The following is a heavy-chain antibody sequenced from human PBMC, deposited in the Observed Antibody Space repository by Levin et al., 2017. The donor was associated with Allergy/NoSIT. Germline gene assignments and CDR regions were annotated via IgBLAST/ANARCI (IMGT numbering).Heavy chain of an antibody. CDR3: ARRRVMLGADSHFDY. Sequence: GESLKISCKGSGDSFTNSWIGWVRQMPGKGLECMGIIHLGDSETKYSPSFQGQVTISADKSTTTAYLQWDSLKASDTATYYCARRRVMLGADSHFDYWGQGTLVTVS. CDR1: GDSFTNSW. J-gene: IGHJ4*02. V-gene: IGHV5-51*01. CDR2: IHLGDSET. D-gene: IGHD2-21*01.